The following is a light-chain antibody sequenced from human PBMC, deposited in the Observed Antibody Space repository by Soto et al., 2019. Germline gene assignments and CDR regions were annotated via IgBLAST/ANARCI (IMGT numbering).Light chain of an antibody. Sequence: DIQMTQSPSTLSASVGDRVTITCRASQSVSHWLAWYQQKPGKAPKALIYDASTLETGVPSRFSGSGSGTDFTLTISSLQPDDFAIYYCQQYNSYQYTFGQGTKLEMK. CDR2: DAS. J-gene: IGKJ2*01. V-gene: IGKV1-5*01. CDR1: QSVSHW. CDR3: QQYNSYQYT.